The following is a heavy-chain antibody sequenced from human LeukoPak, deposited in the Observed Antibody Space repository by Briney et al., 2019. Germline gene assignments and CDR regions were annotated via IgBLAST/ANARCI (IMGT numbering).Heavy chain of an antibody. CDR2: IYYSGST. CDR3: ARRRNYDILTGRADFDY. V-gene: IGHV4-39*07. D-gene: IGHD3-9*01. Sequence: SETLSLTCTVSGGSISSSSYYWGWIRQPPGKGLEWIGSIYYSGSTYYNPSLKSRVTISVDTSKNQFSLKLSSVTAADTAVYYCARRRNYDILTGRADFDYWGQGTLVTVSS. CDR1: GGSISSSSYY. J-gene: IGHJ4*02.